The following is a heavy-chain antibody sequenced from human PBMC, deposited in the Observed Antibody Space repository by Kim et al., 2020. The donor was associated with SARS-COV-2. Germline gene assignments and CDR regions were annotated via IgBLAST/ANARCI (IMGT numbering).Heavy chain of an antibody. D-gene: IGHD6-19*01. Sequence: SETLSLTCTVSGGSISSYYWSWIRQPPGKGLEWIGYIYYSGSTNYNPSLKSRVTISVDTSKNQFSLKLSSVTAADTAVYYCARGGIAEAEWFYPWGQGTLVTVS. J-gene: IGHJ5*02. V-gene: IGHV4-59*13. CDR1: GGSISSYY. CDR2: IYYSGST. CDR3: ARGGIAEAEWFYP.